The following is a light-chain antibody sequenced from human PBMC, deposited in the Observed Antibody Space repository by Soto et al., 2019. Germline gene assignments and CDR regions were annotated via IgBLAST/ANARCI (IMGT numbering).Light chain of an antibody. CDR2: RNN. CDR3: AAWDDSLSGVV. J-gene: IGLJ2*01. Sequence: QSVLTQPPSASGTPGQRVTISCSGSSSNIGSNYVYWYQQLPGTAPKLLIYRNNQRPSGVADRISGSKSGTSASLAISGLRSEDEADYYCAAWDDSLSGVVFGGGTQLTVL. V-gene: IGLV1-47*01. CDR1: SSNIGSNY.